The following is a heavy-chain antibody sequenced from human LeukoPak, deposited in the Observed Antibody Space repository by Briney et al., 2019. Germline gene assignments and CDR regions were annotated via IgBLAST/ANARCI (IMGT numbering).Heavy chain of an antibody. CDR2: MSPKSGNT. Sequence: ASVKVSCKASGYTFVSYDINWVRQATGQGPEWMGWMSPKSGNTGYAQKFQGRVTMTRDTSINIAYMELSGLISEDTAVYYCTRGPPNWGYDFWGQGTLVTVSS. D-gene: IGHD7-27*01. CDR3: TRGPPNWGYDF. J-gene: IGHJ4*02. CDR1: GYTFVSYD. V-gene: IGHV1-8*01.